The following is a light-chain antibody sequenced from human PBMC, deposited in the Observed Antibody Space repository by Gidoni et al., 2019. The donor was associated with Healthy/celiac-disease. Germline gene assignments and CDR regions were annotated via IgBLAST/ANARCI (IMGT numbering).Light chain of an antibody. V-gene: IGKV1-27*01. Sequence: DIQMTQSPSSLSASVGDRVTITCRASQGISNYLAWYQQKPGKVPKPLIYAASTLQSGVPSRFSGSSSVTDFTLTTSSPQPEDVATYYCQKYNSAPWTFGQGTKVEIK. CDR3: QKYNSAPWT. CDR1: QGISNY. CDR2: AAS. J-gene: IGKJ1*01.